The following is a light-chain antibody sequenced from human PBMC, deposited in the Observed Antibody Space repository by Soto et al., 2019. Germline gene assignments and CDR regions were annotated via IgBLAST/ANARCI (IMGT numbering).Light chain of an antibody. CDR1: SSDVGSYNL. J-gene: IGLJ1*01. Sequence: QSALTQPASVSGSPGQSITISCTGTSSDVGSYNLVSWYRQHPGKAPKLMIYEGSQRPSGVSNRFSGSKSGNTASLTISGLQAEDDADYYCCSYAGSSTYVFGTGTKVTVL. V-gene: IGLV2-23*01. CDR2: EGS. CDR3: CSYAGSSTYV.